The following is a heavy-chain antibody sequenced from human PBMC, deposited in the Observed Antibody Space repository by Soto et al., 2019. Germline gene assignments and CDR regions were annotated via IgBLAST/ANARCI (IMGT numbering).Heavy chain of an antibody. J-gene: IGHJ6*02. CDR3: ARHEKQWLGSSYYYYGMDV. Sequence: PGESLKISCKGSGYSFTSYWISWVRQMPGKGLEWMGRIDPSDSYTNSSPSFQGHVTISADKSISTAYLQWSSLKASDTAMYYCARHEKQWLGSSYYYYGMDVWGQGTTVTVSS. CDR1: GYSFTSYW. V-gene: IGHV5-10-1*01. CDR2: IDPSDSYT. D-gene: IGHD6-19*01.